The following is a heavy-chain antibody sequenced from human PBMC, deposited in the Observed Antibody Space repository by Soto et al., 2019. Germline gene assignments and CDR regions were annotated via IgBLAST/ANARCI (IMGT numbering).Heavy chain of an antibody. V-gene: IGHV1-69*13. J-gene: IGHJ6*02. Sequence: SVKVSCKASGGTFSSYAISWVRQAPGQGLEWMGGIIPIFRTADYAQKFQGRVTITADESTSTAYMEVSSLRSEDTAVYYCATHTVVTPGNYYYGMDVWGQGTTVTVSS. CDR2: IIPIFRTA. D-gene: IGHD2-21*02. CDR1: GGTFSSYA. CDR3: ATHTVVTPGNYYYGMDV.